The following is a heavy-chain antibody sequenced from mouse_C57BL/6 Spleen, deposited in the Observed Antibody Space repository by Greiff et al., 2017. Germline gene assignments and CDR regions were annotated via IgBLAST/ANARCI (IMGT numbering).Heavy chain of an antibody. J-gene: IGHJ2*01. Sequence: EVQLMQSGGGLVKPGASLKLSCAASGFTFSSYAMSWVRQTPEKRLEWVATISDGGSYTYYPDNVKGRVTISRDNAKNNLYLQMSHLKSEDTAMYYCARARGGNDPSYYFDYWGQGTTLTVSS. V-gene: IGHV5-4*01. CDR1: GFTFSSYA. D-gene: IGHD2-2*01. CDR2: ISDGGSYT. CDR3: ARARGGNDPSYYFDY.